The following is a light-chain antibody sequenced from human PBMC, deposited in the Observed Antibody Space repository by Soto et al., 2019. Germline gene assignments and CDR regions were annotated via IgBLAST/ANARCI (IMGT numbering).Light chain of an antibody. V-gene: IGKV1-5*03. J-gene: IGKJ1*01. Sequence: DRKMTQSPSTLSASLGDRVTITCRASQSISSWLAWYQQKPGKAPKLLIYKASSLEYGVPSRFSGSGFGTEFILTISSLQPDDFATYWCQHYGGMWTFGQGTEVDIK. CDR1: QSISSW. CDR2: KAS. CDR3: QHYGGMWT.